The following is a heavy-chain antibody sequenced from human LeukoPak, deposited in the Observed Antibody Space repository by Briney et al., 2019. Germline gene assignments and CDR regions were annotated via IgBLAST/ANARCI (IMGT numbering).Heavy chain of an antibody. CDR3: ARAYYYDTCHAFDI. J-gene: IGHJ3*02. Sequence: GGSLRLSCAASGFTFSSYDMHWVRQATGKGLEWVSAIGTAGDTYYPGSVKGRFTISRESAKNSLYLQMNSLRAGDTAVYYCARAYYYDTCHAFDIWGQGTMVTVSS. D-gene: IGHD3-22*01. V-gene: IGHV3-13*01. CDR1: GFTFSSYD. CDR2: IGTAGDT.